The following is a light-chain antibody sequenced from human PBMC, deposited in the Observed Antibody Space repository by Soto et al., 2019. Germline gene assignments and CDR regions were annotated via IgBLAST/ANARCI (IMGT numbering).Light chain of an antibody. J-gene: IGLJ1*01. CDR3: HVWDSSSDQYV. Sequence: SYELTQPPSVSVAPGQTARITCGGTNIASKSVHWYQLKTGQAPVLVVYDDSDRPSGIHERFSGSNSGNTATLTISRVEAGDEADYYCHVWDSSSDQYVFGSGT. CDR2: DDS. V-gene: IGLV3-21*02. CDR1: NIASKS.